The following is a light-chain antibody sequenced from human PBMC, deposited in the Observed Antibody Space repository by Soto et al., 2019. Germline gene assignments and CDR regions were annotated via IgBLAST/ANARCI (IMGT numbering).Light chain of an antibody. V-gene: IGKV1-39*01. J-gene: IGKJ1*01. CDR2: AAS. CDR1: QSSSSS. CDR3: QQSYSTPRT. Sequence: DIQMTQSPSSLSASVRDRVTITCRASQSSSSSLNWYQQKPGKAPKLLIYAASSLQSGVPSRFSGSGSGTDFTLTISSLQPEDFATYYCQQSYSTPRTFGQGTKVEIK.